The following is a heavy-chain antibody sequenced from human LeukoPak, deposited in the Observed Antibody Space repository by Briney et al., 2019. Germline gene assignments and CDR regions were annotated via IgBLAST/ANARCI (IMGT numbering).Heavy chain of an antibody. CDR3: ARRLQRHFDY. V-gene: IGHV5-10-1*01. CDR1: GYSFTSYW. J-gene: IGHJ4*02. D-gene: IGHD2-15*01. Sequence: GESLRISCKGSGYSFTSYWISWVSQMPGTGLEWMGRIDPSDSYTNYSPSFQGHVTISVDKSISTAYLQWSSLKASDTAMYYCARRLQRHFDYWGQGTLVTVSS. CDR2: IDPSDSYT.